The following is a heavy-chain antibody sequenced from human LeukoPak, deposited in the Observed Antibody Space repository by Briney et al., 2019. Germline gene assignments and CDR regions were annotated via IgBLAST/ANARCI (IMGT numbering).Heavy chain of an antibody. CDR1: GFTVSSYA. CDR2: ISGSGGST. J-gene: IGHJ4*02. Sequence: PGGSLRLSCAASGFTVSSYAMSWVRQAPGKGLEWVSSISGSGGSTYYADSVKGRFTISRDNSKNTLYLQMNSLRAEDTAVYYCAGGEILTGHYTFDYWGQGTLVTVSS. CDR3: AGGEILTGHYTFDY. V-gene: IGHV3-23*01. D-gene: IGHD3-9*01.